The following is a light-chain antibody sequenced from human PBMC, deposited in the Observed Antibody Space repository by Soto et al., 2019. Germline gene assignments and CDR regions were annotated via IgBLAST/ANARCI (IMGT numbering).Light chain of an antibody. V-gene: IGKV3D-20*02. J-gene: IGKJ4*01. Sequence: EIVLTQSPGTLSLSPGERATLSCRASQSVSSSYLAWYQQKPGQAPRLLIYGASSRATGIPDRFSGSGSGTDFTLTISRLEPEDFAVYYCQQRMSWPLTFGGGTKVESK. CDR1: QSVSSSY. CDR2: GAS. CDR3: QQRMSWPLT.